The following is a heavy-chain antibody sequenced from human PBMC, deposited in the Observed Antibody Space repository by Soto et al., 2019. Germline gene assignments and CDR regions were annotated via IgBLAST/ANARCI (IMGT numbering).Heavy chain of an antibody. CDR3: ARDGAYSGYDFDY. CDR1: GFTFSSYA. D-gene: IGHD5-12*01. Sequence: GGSLRLSCAASGFTFSSYAMHWVRQAPGKGLEYVSAISSNGGSTYYANSVKGRFTISRDNSKNTLYLQMGSLRAEDMAVYYCARDGAYSGYDFDYWGQGNLVTFSS. CDR2: ISSNGGST. V-gene: IGHV3-64*01. J-gene: IGHJ4*02.